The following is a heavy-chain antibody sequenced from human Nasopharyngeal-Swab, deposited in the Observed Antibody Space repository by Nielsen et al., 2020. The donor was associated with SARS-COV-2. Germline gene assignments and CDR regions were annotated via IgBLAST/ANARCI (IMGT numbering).Heavy chain of an antibody. CDR2: IWYDGSNK. CDR3: ARSDSSSWYGFIDY. V-gene: IGHV3-30*19. Sequence: GGSLRLSCAASGFTFSSYGMHWVRQAPGKGLEWVAVIWYDGSNKYYADSVKGRFTISRDNSKNTLYLQMNSLRAEDTAVYYCARSDSSSWYGFIDYWGQGTLVTVSS. J-gene: IGHJ4*02. CDR1: GFTFSSYG. D-gene: IGHD6-13*01.